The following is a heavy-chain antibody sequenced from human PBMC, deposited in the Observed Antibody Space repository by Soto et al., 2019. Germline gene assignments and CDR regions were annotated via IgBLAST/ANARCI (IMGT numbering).Heavy chain of an antibody. V-gene: IGHV3-30*19. D-gene: IGHD3-16*01. CDR3: ARWGTTGGLDV. CDR2: TSYDGSGK. Sequence: QVHLGESGGGVVHPGTSLRVSCVGSGFTFRSYVIHWVRQAPGKGLEWVALTSYDGSGKYYGDSVRGRFTISRDNSRNTVDLQMDSLRLEDTALYYCARWGTTGGLDVWGQGTLVSVSS. CDR1: GFTFRSYV. J-gene: IGHJ1*01.